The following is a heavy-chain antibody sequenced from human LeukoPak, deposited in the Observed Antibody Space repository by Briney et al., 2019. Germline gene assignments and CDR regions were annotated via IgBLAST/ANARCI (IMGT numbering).Heavy chain of an antibody. CDR1: GYTFTSYA. CDR3: ARGGPRLLRYFDWLSSFDY. V-gene: IGHV1-69*13. J-gene: IGHJ4*02. Sequence: SVKVSCKASGYTFTSYAMNWVRQAPGQGLEWMGGIIPIFGTANYAQKFQGRVTITADESTSTAYMELSSLRSEGTAVYYCARGGPRLLRYFDWLSSFDYWGQGTLVTVSS. D-gene: IGHD3-9*01. CDR2: IIPIFGTA.